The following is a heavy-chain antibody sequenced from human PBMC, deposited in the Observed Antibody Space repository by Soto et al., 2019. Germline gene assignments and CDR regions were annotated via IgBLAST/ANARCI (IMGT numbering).Heavy chain of an antibody. CDR2: ISPSNGQT. Sequence: ASVKVSSKASGYTFSNFGLSWVRQAPGQGLEWMGWISPSNGQTIYAQNFHGRVPMTTDTSTATAHMELRSLISDDTAVYYCARVIMIFGVANLGSYFDYWGQGTRVTVSS. J-gene: IGHJ4*02. V-gene: IGHV1-18*01. D-gene: IGHD3-3*01. CDR3: ARVIMIFGVANLGSYFDY. CDR1: GYTFSNFG.